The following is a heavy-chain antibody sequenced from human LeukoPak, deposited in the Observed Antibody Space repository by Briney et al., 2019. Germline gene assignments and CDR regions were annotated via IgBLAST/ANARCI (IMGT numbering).Heavy chain of an antibody. CDR3: ARTASWIQLWGYYYMDV. Sequence: ASVKVSRKASGYTFTGYYMHWVRQAPGQGLEWMGWINPNSGGTNYAQKFQGRVTMTRDTSISTAYMELSRLRSDDTAVYYCARTASWIQLWGYYYMDVWGKGTTVTVSS. V-gene: IGHV1-2*02. CDR2: INPNSGGT. CDR1: GYTFTGYY. D-gene: IGHD5-18*01. J-gene: IGHJ6*03.